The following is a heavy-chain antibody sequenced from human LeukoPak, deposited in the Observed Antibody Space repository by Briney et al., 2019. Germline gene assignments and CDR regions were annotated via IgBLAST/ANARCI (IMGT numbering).Heavy chain of an antibody. CDR1: GFTFNGYN. CDR2: ITSSSSSN. J-gene: IGHJ4*02. CDR3: TRVASYDILTGYYTLHYDY. D-gene: IGHD3-9*01. Sequence: AGGSLRLSCAASGFTFNGYNMNWVRQAPGKGLEWISYITSSSSSNSYADSVKGRFSISRDNAKNSLYLQMNSLRAEGTAVYYCTRVASYDILTGYYTLHYDYWGQGTLVTVSS. V-gene: IGHV3-48*01.